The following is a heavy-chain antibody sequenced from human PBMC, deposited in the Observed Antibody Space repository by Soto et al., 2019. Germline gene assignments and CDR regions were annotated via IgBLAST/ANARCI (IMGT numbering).Heavy chain of an antibody. J-gene: IGHJ4*02. CDR2: INAAIGNT. V-gene: IGHV1-3*01. CDR1: GYTFTNYA. D-gene: IGHD3-10*01. CDR3: ARRNVYGSGSYSFDY. Sequence: QVQLVQSGAEVKKPGASVKVSCKASGYTFTNYAMHWVRQAPGQRLEWMGWINAAIGNTKYSQKFQGSVTITRDTSANTAYMELSSLGSEDTAVYYCARRNVYGSGSYSFDYWGQGTLVTVSS.